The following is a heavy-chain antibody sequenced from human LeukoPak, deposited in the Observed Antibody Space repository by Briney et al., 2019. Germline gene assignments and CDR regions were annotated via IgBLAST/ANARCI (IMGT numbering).Heavy chain of an antibody. CDR1: GYTFTGYY. J-gene: IGHJ4*02. CDR2: INPKSGGT. V-gene: IGHV1-2*02. Sequence: GASVQVSCKASGYTFTGYYMHWVRQAPGQGLEWMGWINPKSGGTNYAQKFQGRVNMTRDTSISTAYMELSRLRSDDTAVYYCARDSEGDGYNFGYWGQGTLVTVSS. D-gene: IGHD5-24*01. CDR3: ARDSEGDGYNFGY.